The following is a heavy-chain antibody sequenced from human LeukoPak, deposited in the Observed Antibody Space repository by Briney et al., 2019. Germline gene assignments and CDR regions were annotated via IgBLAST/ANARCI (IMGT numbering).Heavy chain of an antibody. CDR3: ARYSVALDD. CDR1: GFTFSSYD. Sequence: GGSLRLSCAASGFTFSSYDMHWVRQAPGKGLEWVAVIYHDGTNKDYTDSVKGRFTISRDNSKNTLYLQMNSLRAGDTAVYYCARYSVALDDWGQGTLVTVSS. D-gene: IGHD6-19*01. V-gene: IGHV3-33*01. CDR2: IYHDGTNK. J-gene: IGHJ4*02.